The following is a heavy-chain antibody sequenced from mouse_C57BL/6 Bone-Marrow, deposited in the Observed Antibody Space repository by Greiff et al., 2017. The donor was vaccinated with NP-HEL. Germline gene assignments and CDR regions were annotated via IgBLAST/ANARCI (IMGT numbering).Heavy chain of an antibody. D-gene: IGHD2-1*01. CDR1: GYTFTSYW. V-gene: IGHV1-52*01. J-gene: IGHJ1*03. Sequence: QVQLQQPGAELVRPGSSVKLSCKASGYTFTSYWMHWVKQRPIQGLEWIGNIDPSDSETHYNQKFKDKATLTVDKSSSTAYMQLSSLTSEDSAVYYGATIYYGNFPYWYFDVWGTGTTVTVSS. CDR3: ATIYYGNFPYWYFDV. CDR2: IDPSDSET.